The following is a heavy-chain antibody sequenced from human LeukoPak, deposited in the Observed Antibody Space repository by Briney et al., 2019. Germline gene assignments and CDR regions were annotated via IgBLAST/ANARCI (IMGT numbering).Heavy chain of an antibody. CDR3: ARVGGGSSGWYL. Sequence: SETLSLTCTVSGGSISSYYWSWIRQPPGRGLEWIGYNYYGGSTNYNPSLKSRVTISVDTSKNQFSLKLRSVTAADTAVYYCARVGGGSSGWYLWGQRTLVTVSS. CDR2: NYYGGST. J-gene: IGHJ4*02. D-gene: IGHD6-19*01. CDR1: GGSISSYY. V-gene: IGHV4-59*01.